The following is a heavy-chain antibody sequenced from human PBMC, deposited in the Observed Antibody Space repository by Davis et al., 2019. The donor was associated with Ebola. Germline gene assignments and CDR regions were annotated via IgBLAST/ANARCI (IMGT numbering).Heavy chain of an antibody. CDR3: VKGGWDNLMVVAAVPLFDT. CDR1: GFTFSSYA. V-gene: IGHV3-23*01. J-gene: IGHJ4*02. CDR2: IGGSDGST. Sequence: GGSLRLSCEGTGFTFSSYAMSWVRQAPGKGLEWVSGIGGSDGSTYYADSVKGRFTISRDDSKNTLYLQMNGLRPDDTAVYYCVKGGWDNLMVVAAVPLFDTWGQGTLITVSS. D-gene: IGHD2-15*01.